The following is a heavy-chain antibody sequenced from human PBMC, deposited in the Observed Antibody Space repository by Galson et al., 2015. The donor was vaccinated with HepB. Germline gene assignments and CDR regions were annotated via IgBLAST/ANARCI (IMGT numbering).Heavy chain of an antibody. D-gene: IGHD6-13*01. CDR1: GYTFSSYG. Sequence: SVKVSCKAAGYTFSSYGITWVRQAPGQGLQWMGRISAHNGNTNYAQELQGRVTMTTDTSTSTAYMELRSLRSDDTAVYYCARAVAAGDYYYGMDVWGQGTTVTGSS. V-gene: IGHV1-18*04. CDR2: ISAHNGNT. J-gene: IGHJ6*02. CDR3: ARAVAAGDYYYGMDV.